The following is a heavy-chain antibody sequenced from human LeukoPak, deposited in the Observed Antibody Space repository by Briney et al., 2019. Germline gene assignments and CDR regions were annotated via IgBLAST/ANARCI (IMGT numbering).Heavy chain of an antibody. CDR3: ARVRLRSTYYYYGMDV. D-gene: IGHD4-17*01. Sequence: PSETLSLTCAVYGGSFSGYYWSWIRQPPGKGLEWIGEINHSGSTNYNPSLKSRVTISVDTSKNQFSLKPSSVTAADTAVYYCARVRLRSTYYYYGMDVWGQGTTVTVSS. V-gene: IGHV4-34*01. J-gene: IGHJ6*02. CDR1: GGSFSGYY. CDR2: INHSGST.